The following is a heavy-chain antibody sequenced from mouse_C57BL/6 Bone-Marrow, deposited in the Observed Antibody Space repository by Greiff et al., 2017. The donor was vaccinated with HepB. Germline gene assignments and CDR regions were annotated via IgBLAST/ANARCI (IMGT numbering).Heavy chain of an antibody. J-gene: IGHJ1*03. Sequence: QVQLQQSGPELVKPGASVKISCKASGYAFSSSWMNWVKQRPGKGLEWIGRIYPGDGDTNYNGKFKGKATLTADKSSSTAYMQLSSLTSADSAVYFCAREGGYFDVWGTGTTVTVSS. CDR1: GYAFSSSW. CDR3: AREGGYFDV. CDR2: IYPGDGDT. V-gene: IGHV1-82*01.